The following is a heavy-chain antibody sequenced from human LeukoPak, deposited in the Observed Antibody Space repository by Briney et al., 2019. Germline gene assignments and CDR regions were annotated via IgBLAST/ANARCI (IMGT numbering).Heavy chain of an antibody. D-gene: IGHD5-18*01. V-gene: IGHV3-30*04. CDR1: GFTFSSYA. CDR2: ISYDGSNK. Sequence: GVLRLSCAASGFTFSSYAMHWVRQAPGKGLEWVAVISYDGSNKYYADSVKGRFTISRDNSKNTLYLQMNSLRAEDTAVYYCARDLDTYSYGRYNAFEIWGQGTMVTVSS. J-gene: IGHJ3*02. CDR3: ARDLDTYSYGRYNAFEI.